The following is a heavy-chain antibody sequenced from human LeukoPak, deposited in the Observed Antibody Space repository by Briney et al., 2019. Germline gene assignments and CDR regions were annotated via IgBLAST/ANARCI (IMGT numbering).Heavy chain of an antibody. V-gene: IGHV3-7*03. Sequence: GGSLRLSCAASGFIFTNYAMNWVRQAPGKGLEWVASINPDGAVKYHAHSLKGRFTISRDNAENSLYLQMNSLRAEDTALYYCARDFAYSRLDSWGQGTLVTVSS. D-gene: IGHD6-13*01. CDR1: GFIFTNYA. CDR2: INPDGAVK. CDR3: ARDFAYSRLDS. J-gene: IGHJ4*02.